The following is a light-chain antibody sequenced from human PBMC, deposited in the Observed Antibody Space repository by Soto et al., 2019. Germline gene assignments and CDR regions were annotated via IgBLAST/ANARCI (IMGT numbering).Light chain of an antibody. V-gene: IGKV3-15*01. CDR1: QSVNSN. Sequence: EIVMTQSPATLSVSSGERATLSCRASQSVNSNLAWYQHRPGQAPRLLIYGAYTRATGIPARFSGSGSGTEFTLTISSLQSEDSALYYCQQYNTWPRSFGGGTKVEIK. J-gene: IGKJ4*01. CDR3: QQYNTWPRS. CDR2: GAY.